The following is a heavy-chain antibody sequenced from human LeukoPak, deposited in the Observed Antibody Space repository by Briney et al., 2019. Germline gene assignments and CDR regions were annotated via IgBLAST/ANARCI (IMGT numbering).Heavy chain of an antibody. V-gene: IGHV1-69*01. CDR2: IIPIFGTA. CDR3: ARTDLRGVTARDY. D-gene: IGHD3-10*01. J-gene: IGHJ4*02. CDR1: GGTFSSYA. Sequence: SVKVSSKASGGTFSSYAISWVPQAPGQGLEWMGGIIPIFGTANYAQKFQGRVMITADESTSTAYMELSSLRSEDTAVYYCARTDLRGVTARDYWGQGTLVTVSS.